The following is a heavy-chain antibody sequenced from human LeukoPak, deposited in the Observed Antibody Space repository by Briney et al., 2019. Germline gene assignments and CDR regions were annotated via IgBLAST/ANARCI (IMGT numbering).Heavy chain of an antibody. J-gene: IGHJ4*02. CDR1: GFTFSSYA. CDR2: ISGSGGST. V-gene: IGHV3-23*01. D-gene: IGHD6-6*01. CDR3: SRQAARSYFDY. Sequence: PGGSLRLSCAASGFTFSSYAMSWVRQAPGKGLVWVSAISGSGGSTYYADSVKGRFTISRHNSKNTLYLQMNSLRAEDTAVYYCSRQAARSYFDYSGQGTLLTVSS.